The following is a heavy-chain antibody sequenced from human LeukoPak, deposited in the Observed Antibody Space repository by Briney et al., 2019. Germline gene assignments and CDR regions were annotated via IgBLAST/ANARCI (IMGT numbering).Heavy chain of an antibody. CDR2: IKQNGSEK. D-gene: IGHD3-3*01. J-gene: IGHJ3*02. V-gene: IGHV3-7*01. CDR3: ARDAFSRISVFGVVSDAFDI. Sequence: GGSLRLSCAASGFTFSSYWMSWVRQAPGKGPEWVANIKQNGSEKYYVDSVKGRFTISRDNAKNSLHLQMNSLRAEDTAVYYCARDAFSRISVFGVVSDAFDIWGQGTMVTVSS. CDR1: GFTFSSYW.